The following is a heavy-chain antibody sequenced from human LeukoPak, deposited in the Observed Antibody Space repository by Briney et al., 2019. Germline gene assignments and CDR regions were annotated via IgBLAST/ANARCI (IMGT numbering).Heavy chain of an antibody. CDR1: GITLSNYG. V-gene: IGHV3-23*01. CDR3: AKRGVVIRVILVGFHKEAYYFDS. Sequence: GGSLSLSCAVSGITLSNYGMTWVRQAPGKGLEWVAGLSGSGGSTNYADSVKGRFTITRDDAKNTPYLQMNSLRAEDTAVYFCAKRGVVIRVILVGFHKEAYYFDSWGQGVLVTVSS. J-gene: IGHJ4*02. CDR2: LSGSGGST. D-gene: IGHD3-22*01.